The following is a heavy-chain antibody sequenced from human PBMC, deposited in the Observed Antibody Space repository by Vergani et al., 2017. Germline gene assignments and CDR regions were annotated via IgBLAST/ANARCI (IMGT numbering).Heavy chain of an antibody. D-gene: IGHD3-22*01. J-gene: IGHJ4*02. CDR1: GFTFSSYG. CDR3: AKDRGPYYESSGCNY. CDR2: IRYDGSNK. Sequence: QVQLVESGGGVVQPGGSLRLSCAASGFTFSSYGMHWVRQAPGKGLEWVAFIRYDGSNKYYADSVKGRFTISRDNSKNTLYLQMNSLRAEDTAVYYCAKDRGPYYESSGCNYWGQGTLVTVSS. V-gene: IGHV3-30*02.